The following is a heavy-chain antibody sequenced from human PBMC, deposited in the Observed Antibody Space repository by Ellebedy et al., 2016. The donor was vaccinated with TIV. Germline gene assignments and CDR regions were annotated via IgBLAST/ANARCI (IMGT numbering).Heavy chain of an antibody. D-gene: IGHD2-15*01. CDR3: ARDPGSVVVATQERAHNWFDP. V-gene: IGHV1-2*02. CDR2: INPNSGGT. Sequence: AASVKVSCKASGYTFTGYYMHWVRQAPGQGLEWMGWINPNSGGTNYAQKFQGRVTMTRDTSISTAYMELSRLRSDDTAVYYCARDPGSVVVATQERAHNWFDPWGQGTLVTVSS. J-gene: IGHJ5*02. CDR1: GYTFTGYY.